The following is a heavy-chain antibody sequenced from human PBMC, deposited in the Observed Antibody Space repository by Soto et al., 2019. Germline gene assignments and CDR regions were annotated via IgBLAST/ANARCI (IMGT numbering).Heavy chain of an antibody. CDR2: IYHSGTT. CDR1: GGSMSSTRYY. V-gene: IGHV4-39*01. J-gene: IGHJ4*02. D-gene: IGHD3-3*01. CDR3: ARSIRSDLWNGYPLRGFFDH. Sequence: SETLSLTFIVSGGSMSSTRYYWVWIRHPPGKGLEWIGNIYHSGTTYYNSSLNSRVTMSVDTSKNQFSLNLTSVTAADTSLYFCARSIRSDLWNGYPLRGFFDHWGQGILVTVSS.